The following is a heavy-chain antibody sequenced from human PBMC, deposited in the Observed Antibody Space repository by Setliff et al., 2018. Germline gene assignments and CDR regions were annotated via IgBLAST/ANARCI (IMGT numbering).Heavy chain of an antibody. CDR3: TRERGDGSSRWYSHDAFDM. J-gene: IGHJ3*02. CDR2: TIPSFGST. Sequence: GASVKVSCKASGGTFRSYGISWVRQAPGQGLEWMGGTIPSFGSTNYAQKFQDRVTIITDESTSTAYMELSSLRTEDTAVYFCTRERGDGSSRWYSHDAFDMWGQGTMVTVSS. CDR1: GGTFRSYG. V-gene: IGHV1-69*05. D-gene: IGHD6-13*01.